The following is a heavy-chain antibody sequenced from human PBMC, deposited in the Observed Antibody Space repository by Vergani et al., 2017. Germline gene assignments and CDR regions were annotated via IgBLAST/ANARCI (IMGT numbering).Heavy chain of an antibody. V-gene: IGHV1-46*01. J-gene: IGHJ5*02. D-gene: IGHD2-2*01. CDR3: ARDSRYCSSTSCYVGRDWFDP. CDR1: GYTFTSYY. CDR2: INPSGGST. Sequence: QVQLVQSGAEVKKPGASVKVSCKASGYTFTSYYMHWVRQAPGQGLEWMGIINPSGGSTSYAQKFQGRVTMTWDTSTSTVYMELSSLRSEDTAVYYCARDSRYCSSTSCYVGRDWFDPWGQGTLVTVSS.